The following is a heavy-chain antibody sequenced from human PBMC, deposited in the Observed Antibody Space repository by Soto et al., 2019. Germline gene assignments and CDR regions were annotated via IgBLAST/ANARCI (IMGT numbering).Heavy chain of an antibody. D-gene: IGHD5-18*01. Sequence: PGGSRRLSGAASGFTFSDYYMSWIRQAPGKGLEWVSYSSSSSSYTNYADSVKGRFTISRDNAKNSLYLQLNSLRAEDTAVYYCARGGYSYAGWFDPWGQGTMVTVSS. V-gene: IGHV3-11*06. CDR1: GFTFSDYY. J-gene: IGHJ5*02. CDR2: SSSSSSYT. CDR3: ARGGYSYAGWFDP.